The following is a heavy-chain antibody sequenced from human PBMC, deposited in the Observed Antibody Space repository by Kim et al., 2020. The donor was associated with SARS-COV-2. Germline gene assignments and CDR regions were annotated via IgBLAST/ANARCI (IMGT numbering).Heavy chain of an antibody. CDR3: AGEYTSGWSYYFDY. D-gene: IGHD6-19*01. V-gene: IGHV4-39*07. J-gene: IGHJ4*02. Sequence: NPALESRGTISVDTSKNQFSLKLRSVTAADTAVYYCAGEYTSGWSYYFDYWGQGTLVTVSS.